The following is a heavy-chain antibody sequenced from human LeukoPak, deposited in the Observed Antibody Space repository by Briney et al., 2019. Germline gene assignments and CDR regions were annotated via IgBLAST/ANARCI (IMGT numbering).Heavy chain of an antibody. Sequence: PGGSLRLSCAASGFTFNTYTMNWVRQAPGKGLEWVSSITASSTAIYSADSVKGRFTISRDNSKNTLYLQMNSLRAEDTAVYYCAKDLAWFGEPLGSYFDYWGQGTLVTVSS. J-gene: IGHJ4*02. CDR3: AKDLAWFGEPLGSYFDY. CDR2: ITASSTAI. V-gene: IGHV3-21*01. CDR1: GFTFNTYT. D-gene: IGHD3-10*01.